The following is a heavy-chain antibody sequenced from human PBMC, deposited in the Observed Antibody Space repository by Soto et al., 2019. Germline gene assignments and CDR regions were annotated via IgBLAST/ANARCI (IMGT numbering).Heavy chain of an antibody. CDR1: GFTFSTYS. CDR3: ARVETGYSSSWYVDY. CDR2: ITSSSSYI. Sequence: EVQLVESGGGLVRPGGSLRLSCAASGFTFSTYSMNWVGQAPGKGLEWVSSITSSSSYIYYADSVRGRFTISRDNAKNSLYLQMNRLRAEDTAVYYCARVETGYSSSWYVDYWGQGTLVTVSS. D-gene: IGHD6-13*01. V-gene: IGHV3-21*01. J-gene: IGHJ4*02.